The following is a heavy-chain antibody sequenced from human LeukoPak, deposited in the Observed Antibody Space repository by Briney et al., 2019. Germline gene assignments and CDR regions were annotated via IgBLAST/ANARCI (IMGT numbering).Heavy chain of an antibody. D-gene: IGHD2-2*01. V-gene: IGHV3-74*01. Sequence: GGSLRLSCAASGFSFSSYWMHWVRQAPGKGLVWVSRINSDGSSTIYADSVRGRFTISRDNSKNTLYLQMNSLRVDDTAVYYCARDVQGGYCSSASCYSAYWGQGTLVTVSS. CDR3: ARDVQGGYCSSASCYSAY. CDR2: INSDGSST. CDR1: GFSFSSYW. J-gene: IGHJ4*02.